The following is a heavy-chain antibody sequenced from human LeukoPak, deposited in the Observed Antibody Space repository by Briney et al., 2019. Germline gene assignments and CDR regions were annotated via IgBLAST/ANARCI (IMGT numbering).Heavy chain of an antibody. V-gene: IGHV4-59*01. CDR1: GGSISDYY. J-gene: IGHJ4*02. CDR2: IYYSGNT. CDR3: ARLPMLRVVTEYYFDY. D-gene: IGHD3-10*01. Sequence: PSETLSLTCTISGGSISDYYWSWIRQPPGKGLEWCGYIYYSGNTNYNPSLQSRVTISADTSMNQFSLTLYFVAAADTAVYYCARLPMLRVVTEYYFDYWGQGALVTVSS.